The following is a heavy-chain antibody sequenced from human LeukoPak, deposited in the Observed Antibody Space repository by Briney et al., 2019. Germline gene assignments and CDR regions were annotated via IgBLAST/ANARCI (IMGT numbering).Heavy chain of an antibody. CDR2: ISSDGTNK. D-gene: IGHD1-1*01. V-gene: IGHV3-30*18. J-gene: IGHJ6*02. CDR3: VKVLVTYTVYV. Sequence: GGSLRLSCAASGFIFSSYDMHWARQAPGKGLEWVALISSDGTNKYYADAVKGRFTISRDNSKNTLYLQMNSLRGEDTAVYYCVKVLVTYTVYVWGQGTTVTVSS. CDR1: GFIFSSYD.